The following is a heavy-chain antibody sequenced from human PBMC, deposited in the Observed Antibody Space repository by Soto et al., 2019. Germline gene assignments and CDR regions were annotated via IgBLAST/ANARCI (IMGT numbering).Heavy chain of an antibody. J-gene: IGHJ5*02. CDR3: ARHYSSGSRNWFDP. CDR2: IYYSGST. Sequence: SETLSLTCTVSGGSISSGGYYWSWIRQHPGKGLEWIGYIYYSGSTYYNPSLKSRVTISVDTSKNQFSLKLSSVTAADTAVYYCARHYSSGSRNWFDPWGQGTLVTVSS. CDR1: GGSISSGGYY. V-gene: IGHV4-31*03. D-gene: IGHD6-19*01.